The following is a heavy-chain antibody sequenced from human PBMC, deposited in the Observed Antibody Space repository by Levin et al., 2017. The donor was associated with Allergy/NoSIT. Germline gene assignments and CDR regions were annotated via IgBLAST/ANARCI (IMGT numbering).Heavy chain of an antibody. CDR1: GFTFSSYA. CDR2: ISGSGGST. V-gene: IGHV3-23*01. J-gene: IGHJ4*02. Sequence: GESLKISCAASGFTFSSYAMSWVRQAPGKGLEWVSAISGSGGSTYYADSVKGRFTISRDNSKNTLYLQMNSLRAEDTAVYYCAKSPGETTVTPSFDYWGQGTLVTVSS. CDR3: AKSPGETTVTPSFDY. D-gene: IGHD4-17*01.